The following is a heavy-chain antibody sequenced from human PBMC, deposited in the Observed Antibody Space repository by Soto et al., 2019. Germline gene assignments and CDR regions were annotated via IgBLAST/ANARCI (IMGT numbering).Heavy chain of an antibody. CDR3: AGVATTGDAFDI. D-gene: IGHD4-4*01. CDR1: GFTFSSYS. Sequence: EVQLVESGGGLVKPGGSLRLSCAASGFTFSSYSMNWVRQAPGKGLEWVSSISSSSSYIYYADSVKGRFTISRDNAKNSLYLQMNSRRAEDTAVYYCAGVATTGDAFDIWGQGTMVTVSS. CDR2: ISSSSSYI. V-gene: IGHV3-21*01. J-gene: IGHJ3*02.